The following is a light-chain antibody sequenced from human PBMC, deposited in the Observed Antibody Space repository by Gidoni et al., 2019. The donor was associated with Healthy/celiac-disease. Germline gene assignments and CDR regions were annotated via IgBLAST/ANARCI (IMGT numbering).Light chain of an antibody. J-gene: IGKJ1*01. CDR1: QSISSW. CDR2: DAS. Sequence: DIQMTQSPSTLSASVGDRVTITCRASQSISSWLAWYQQKTGKAPKLLIYDASSLESGVPSRFSGSGSGTEFTLTISSLQPDDFATYYCKQYNSYSPWTFGQGTKVEIK. V-gene: IGKV1-5*01. CDR3: KQYNSYSPWT.